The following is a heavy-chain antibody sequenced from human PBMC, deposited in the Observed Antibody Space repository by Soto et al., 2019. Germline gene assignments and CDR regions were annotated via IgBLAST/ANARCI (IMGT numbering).Heavy chain of an antibody. V-gene: IGHV1-69*02. J-gene: IGHJ4*02. D-gene: IGHD2-21*02. CDR2: IIPILGIA. CDR3: AISRGDSPFDY. Sequence: SVKVSCKDCVGTFTSYTMSWVRQAPGQGLEWMGRIIPILGIANYAQKFQGRVTITADKSTSTAYMELSSLRSEDTAVYYCAISRGDSPFDYWGQGTLVTVSS. CDR1: VGTFTSYT.